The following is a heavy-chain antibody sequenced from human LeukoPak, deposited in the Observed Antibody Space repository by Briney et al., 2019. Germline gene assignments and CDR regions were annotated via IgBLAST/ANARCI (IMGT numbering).Heavy chain of an antibody. D-gene: IGHD3-16*02. J-gene: IGHJ4*02. Sequence: SGTLSLTCAVYGGSFSGYYWSWIRQPPGKGLEWIGYIYYSGSTYYNPSLKSRVTISVDTSKNQFSLKLSSVTAADTAVYYCARIGGVIVPFDYWGQGTLVTVSS. CDR3: ARIGGVIVPFDY. CDR1: GGSFSGYY. V-gene: IGHV4-59*12. CDR2: IYYSGST.